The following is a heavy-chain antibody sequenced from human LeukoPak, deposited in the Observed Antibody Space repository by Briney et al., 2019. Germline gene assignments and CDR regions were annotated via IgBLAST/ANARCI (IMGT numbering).Heavy chain of an antibody. V-gene: IGHV3-30*18. Sequence: GGSLRLSCAASGFTFSSYGMHWVRQAPGKGLEWVAVISYDGSNKYYADSVKGRFTISRDNSKLYLQMNSLRAEDTAVYYCAKWAGGYDFDYWGQGTLVTVSS. CDR3: AKWAGGYDFDY. CDR2: ISYDGSNK. J-gene: IGHJ4*02. D-gene: IGHD5-12*01. CDR1: GFTFSSYG.